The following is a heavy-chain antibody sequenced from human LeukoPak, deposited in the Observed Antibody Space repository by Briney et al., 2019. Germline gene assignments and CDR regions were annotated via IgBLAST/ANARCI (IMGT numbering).Heavy chain of an antibody. Sequence: PGGSLRLSCAASGFTFSSYAMSWVRQAPGKGLEWVSAISGSGGSTYYADSVKGRFTISRDNSKNTLYLQMNSLRAEDTAVYYCAKGDLKVGSLRRGAFDIWGQGTMVTVSS. V-gene: IGHV3-23*01. CDR2: ISGSGGST. D-gene: IGHD6-13*01. CDR3: AKGDLKVGSLRRGAFDI. J-gene: IGHJ3*02. CDR1: GFTFSSYA.